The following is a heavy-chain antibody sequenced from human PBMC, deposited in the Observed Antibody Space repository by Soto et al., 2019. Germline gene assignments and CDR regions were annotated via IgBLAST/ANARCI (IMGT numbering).Heavy chain of an antibody. CDR2: IIPIFGTA. CDR1: GGTFSIYG. V-gene: IGHV1-69*13. J-gene: IGHJ6*02. CDR3: ARGYYYGSGSYGALDYYYYGMDV. Sequence: SVKVSCKASGGTFSIYGFSWVRQAPGHGLAWMGGIIPIFGTANYAQKFQGRVTITADESTSTAYMELSSLRSEDTAVYYCARGYYYGSGSYGALDYYYYGMDVWGQGTTVTVSS. D-gene: IGHD3-10*01.